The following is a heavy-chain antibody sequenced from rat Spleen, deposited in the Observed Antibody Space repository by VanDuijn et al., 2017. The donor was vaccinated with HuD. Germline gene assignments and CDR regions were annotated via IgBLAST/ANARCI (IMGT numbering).Heavy chain of an antibody. D-gene: IGHD1-2*01. CDR1: GFTFSGYY. Sequence: EVQLVESDGGLVQPGRSLKLSCAASGFTFSGYYMAWVRQAPTKGLEWVATINYAGSDTYYRDSVKGRFTISRNNAENTVYLQMNSLRSEDTATYYCGKDMNYYSTYPFYVMGDWGQGASVTVSS. V-gene: IGHV5-29*01. CDR2: INYAGSDT. J-gene: IGHJ4*01. CDR3: GKDMNYYSTYPFYVMGD.